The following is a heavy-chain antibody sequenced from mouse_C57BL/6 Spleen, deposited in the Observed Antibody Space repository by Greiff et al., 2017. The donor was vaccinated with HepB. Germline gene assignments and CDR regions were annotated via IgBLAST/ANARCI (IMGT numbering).Heavy chain of an antibody. J-gene: IGHJ1*03. Sequence: EVKVEESGGGLVQPGGSMKLSCVASGFTFSNYWMNWVRQSPEKGLEWVAQIRLKSDNYATHYAESVKGRFTISRDDSKSSVYLQMNNLRAEDTGIYYCTGARWLLRNWYFDVWGTGTTVTVSS. V-gene: IGHV6-3*01. D-gene: IGHD2-3*01. CDR1: GFTFSNYW. CDR3: TGARWLLRNWYFDV. CDR2: IRLKSDNYAT.